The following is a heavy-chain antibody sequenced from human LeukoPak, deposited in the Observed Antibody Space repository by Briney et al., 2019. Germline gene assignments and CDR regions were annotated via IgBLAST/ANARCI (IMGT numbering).Heavy chain of an antibody. J-gene: IGHJ3*02. V-gene: IGHV1-18*01. D-gene: IGHD1-26*01. CDR2: ISAYNGNT. Sequence: ASVKVSCKASGYTFTSYAMNWVRQAPGQGLEWMGWISAYNGNTNYAQKLQGRVTMTTDTSTSTAYMELRSLRSDDTAVYYCARDSDGKWGRSDAFDIWGQGTMVTVSS. CDR3: ARDSDGKWGRSDAFDI. CDR1: GYTFTSYA.